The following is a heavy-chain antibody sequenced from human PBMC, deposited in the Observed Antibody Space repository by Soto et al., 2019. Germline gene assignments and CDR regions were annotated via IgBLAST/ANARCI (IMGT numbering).Heavy chain of an antibody. CDR1: GFTFSSYW. J-gene: IGHJ4*02. CDR3: AREPNPFEYPMYYFDC. CDR2: IKQDGSEK. Sequence: GGSLRLSCAASGFTFSSYWMSWVRQAPGKGLEWVANIKQDGSEKYYVDSVKGRFTISRDNAKNSLYLQMNSLRAEDTAVYYCAREPNPFEYPMYYFDCWGEGTLVTVSS. V-gene: IGHV3-7*03. D-gene: IGHD2-2*01.